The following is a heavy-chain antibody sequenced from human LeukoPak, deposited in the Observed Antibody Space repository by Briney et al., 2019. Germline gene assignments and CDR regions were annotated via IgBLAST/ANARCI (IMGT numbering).Heavy chain of an antibody. CDR2: ISSDGTNK. V-gene: IGHV3-30-3*01. CDR3: ARALGRTGYSSGWGDFDY. CDR1: GFMFSSYA. D-gene: IGHD6-19*01. J-gene: IGHJ4*02. Sequence: GRSLRLSCAASGFMFSSYAMHWVRQAPGKGLEWVAVISSDGTNKYYADSVKGRFSISRDNSKKMFYLQMDSLRAEDTAVYYCARALGRTGYSSGWGDFDYWGQGTLVTVSS.